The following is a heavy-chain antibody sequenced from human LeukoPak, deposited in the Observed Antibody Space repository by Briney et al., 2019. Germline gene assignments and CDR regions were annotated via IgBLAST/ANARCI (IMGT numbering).Heavy chain of an antibody. CDR2: IYPGDSDT. CDR3: AILENIAVAGTDAFDI. CDR1: GYSFPSYW. V-gene: IGHV5-51*01. D-gene: IGHD6-19*01. Sequence: GESLKISCKGSGYSFPSYWFGGVRQMPGKGLEGMGIIYPGDSDTRYSPSFQGQVTISADKSISTAYLQWSSLKASDTAMYYCAILENIAVAGTDAFDIWGQGTMVTVSS. J-gene: IGHJ3*02.